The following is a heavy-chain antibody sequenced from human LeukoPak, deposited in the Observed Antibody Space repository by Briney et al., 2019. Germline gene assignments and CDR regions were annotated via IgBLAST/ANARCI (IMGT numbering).Heavy chain of an antibody. D-gene: IGHD6-13*01. J-gene: IGHJ3*02. V-gene: IGHV4-59*08. CDR2: IYYSGST. CDR1: GGSISSYY. CDR3: AKAAHGPHDAFDI. Sequence: KPSETLSLTCTVSGGSISSYYWSWIRQPPGKGLEWIGNIYYSGSTNYNPSLKSRVTISIDTSKNQFSLKLRSVTAADTAVFYCAKAAHGPHDAFDIWGQGTMVAVSS.